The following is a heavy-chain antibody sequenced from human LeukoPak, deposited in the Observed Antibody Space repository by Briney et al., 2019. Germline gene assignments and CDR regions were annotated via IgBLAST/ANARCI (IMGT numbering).Heavy chain of an antibody. V-gene: IGHV3-21*01. D-gene: IGHD2-2*01. Sequence: GGSLRLSCAASGFSFSIYSMNWVRQAPGKGLEWVSSISSSSSSIYYADSLKGRFTISRDNAKDSLYLQMNSLRDEDTAVYYCARGPPCTSVSYYVTGAFDIWGQGTMVTVSS. J-gene: IGHJ3*02. CDR2: ISSSSSSI. CDR1: GFSFSIYS. CDR3: ARGPPCTSVSYYVTGAFDI.